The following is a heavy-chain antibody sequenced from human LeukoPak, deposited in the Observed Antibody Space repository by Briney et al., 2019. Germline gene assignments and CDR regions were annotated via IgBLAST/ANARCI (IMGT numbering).Heavy chain of an antibody. CDR2: INPNSGGT. J-gene: IGHJ4*02. Sequence: ASVKVSRKASGYTFTGYYMHLVRQAPGQGLEWMGWINPNSGGTNYAQEFQVRVTMTRNTSISTVYMELSRLRSDATAVYYCAREIPQGSAAIMLWGQGTLVTVSS. V-gene: IGHV1-2*02. CDR3: AREIPQGSAAIML. CDR1: GYTFTGYY. D-gene: IGHD2-2*01.